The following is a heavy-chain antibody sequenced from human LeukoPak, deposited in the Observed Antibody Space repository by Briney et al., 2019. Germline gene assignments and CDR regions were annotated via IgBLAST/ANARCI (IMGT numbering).Heavy chain of an antibody. J-gene: IGHJ4*02. D-gene: IGHD2-15*01. Sequence: PGGSLRLSCVASGFTFSASWMTWVRQAPGKGLEWVANIDKHGSGKYYVDSLKGRFAISRDYASNSVFLQMGSLRAEDTSVYYCASDAGWSYYDLWGQGTPVTVSS. CDR2: IDKHGSGK. V-gene: IGHV3-7*01. CDR3: ASDAGWSYYDL. CDR1: GFTFSASW.